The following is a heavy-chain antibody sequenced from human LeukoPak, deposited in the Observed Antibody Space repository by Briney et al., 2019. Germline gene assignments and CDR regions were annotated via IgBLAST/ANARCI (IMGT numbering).Heavy chain of an antibody. D-gene: IGHD3-10*01. CDR2: IYHSGST. CDR1: GGSISSGGYY. CDR3: ASVRRYYGSGNYYDFDY. V-gene: IGHV4-30-2*01. J-gene: IGHJ4*02. Sequence: SETLSLTCTVSGGSISSGGYYWSWIRQPPGKGLEWIGYIYHSGSTYYNLSLKSRVTISVDTSKNQFSLNLSSVTAADTAVYYCASVRRYYGSGNYYDFDYWGQGTLVTVSS.